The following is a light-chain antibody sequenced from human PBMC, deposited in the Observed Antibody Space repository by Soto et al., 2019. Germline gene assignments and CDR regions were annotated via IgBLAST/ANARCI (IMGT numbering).Light chain of an antibody. Sequence: QSVLAQPASASGSPGQSITISCTGTSSDVGAYNFVSWYQQHPGKAPQLMIYEVSKRPSGVPDRFSGSKSGNTASLTVSGLQAEDQADHYCSPYAGSNNYVFGTGTKGTGL. CDR1: SSDVGAYNF. J-gene: IGLJ1*01. V-gene: IGLV2-8*01. CDR2: EVS. CDR3: SPYAGSNNYV.